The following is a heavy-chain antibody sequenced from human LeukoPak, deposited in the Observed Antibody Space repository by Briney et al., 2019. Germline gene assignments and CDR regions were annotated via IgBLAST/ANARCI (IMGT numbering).Heavy chain of an antibody. Sequence: PSETLSLTCTVSGGSISSSSYYWGWIRQPPGKGLEWMGSIYYSGSTYYNPSLKSRVTISVDTSKNQFSLKLSSVTAADTAVYYCARDNLYYYDSSGYYEHFDYWGQGTLVTVSS. J-gene: IGHJ4*02. CDR1: GGSISSSSYY. CDR2: IYYSGST. D-gene: IGHD3-22*01. CDR3: ARDNLYYYDSSGYYEHFDY. V-gene: IGHV4-39*07.